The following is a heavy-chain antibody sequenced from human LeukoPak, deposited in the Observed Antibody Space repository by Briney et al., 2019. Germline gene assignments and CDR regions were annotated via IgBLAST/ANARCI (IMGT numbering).Heavy chain of an antibody. CDR3: ARYTGVNGYYFDY. J-gene: IGHJ4*02. D-gene: IGHD2-8*01. CDR2: IYHSGST. Sequence: SETLSLTCNVSGGSISSRSYYWSWLRQPPGKGLEWIAAIYHSGSTYYNASLKSRVTISVDTSKSHFSLKLSSVTAADTAMYYCARYTGVNGYYFDYWGQGTLVTVSS. V-gene: IGHV4-39*02. CDR1: GGSISSRSYY.